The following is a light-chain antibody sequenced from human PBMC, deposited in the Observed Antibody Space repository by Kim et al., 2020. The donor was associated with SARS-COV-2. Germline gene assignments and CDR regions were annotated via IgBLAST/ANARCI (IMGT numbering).Light chain of an antibody. CDR1: QSVSSS. J-gene: IGKJ1*01. Sequence: SPGERAPLSCRASQSVSSSLAWYQQRPGQAPRLLIYGASTRATGIPARFSGRGSGTEFTLTISSLQSEDFAVYYCQHYSNWPPWTFGQGTKVDIK. CDR3: QHYSNWPPWT. CDR2: GAS. V-gene: IGKV3-15*01.